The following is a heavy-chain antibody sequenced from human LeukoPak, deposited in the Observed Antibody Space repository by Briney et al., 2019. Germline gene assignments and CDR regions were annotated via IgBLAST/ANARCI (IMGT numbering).Heavy chain of an antibody. CDR2: ISSSSNTI. CDR1: GFTFSSYS. Sequence: GGSLRLSCAASGFTFSSYSMNWVRQAPGKGLEWVSYISSSSNTIYYADSVKGRFTISRDNAKNSLYLQMNSLRDEDTAVYYCARDIFTKQAYSGYDNWGQGTLVTVSS. D-gene: IGHD5-12*01. J-gene: IGHJ4*02. V-gene: IGHV3-48*02. CDR3: ARDIFTKQAYSGYDN.